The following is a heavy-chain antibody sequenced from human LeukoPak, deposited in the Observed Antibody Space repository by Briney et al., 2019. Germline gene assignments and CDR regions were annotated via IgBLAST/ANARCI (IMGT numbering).Heavy chain of an antibody. CDR1: AFTFSSSW. D-gene: IGHD5-18*01. CDR3: AKEFRYGYAFDV. J-gene: IGHJ3*01. Sequence: PGGSLRLSCVASAFTFSSSWMNWVRQAPGKGLEWVANINEDGSKKSYVDSVKGRFTISRDNAKNSLYLQMNSLRAEDTAVYYCAKEFRYGYAFDVWGQGTMVSVSS. CDR2: INEDGSKK. V-gene: IGHV3-7*05.